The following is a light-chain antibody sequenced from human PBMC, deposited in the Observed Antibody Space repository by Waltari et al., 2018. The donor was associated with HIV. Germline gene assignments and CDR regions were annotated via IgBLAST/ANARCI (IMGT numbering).Light chain of an antibody. J-gene: IGLJ1*01. CDR1: TSSVGGYNY. Sequence: QSALTQPPSASGSPGQPVTIPCTGTTSSVGGYNYFSWYQQHPGKVPKLMIYEVSKRPSGVPDRFAGSRSGSTASLTVSGLRAEDEADYYCSSYAGSNTYVFGTGTKVTVL. CDR3: SSYAGSNTYV. CDR2: EVS. V-gene: IGLV2-8*01.